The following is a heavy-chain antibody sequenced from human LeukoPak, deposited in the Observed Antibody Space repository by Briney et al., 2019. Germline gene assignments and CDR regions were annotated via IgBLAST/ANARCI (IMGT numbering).Heavy chain of an antibody. CDR2: IYRSGST. V-gene: IGHV4-38-2*02. Sequence: SETLSLTCTVSGYSISSGYYWVWIRQPPGKGLEWIGSIYRSGSTNYIPSLKSRVTISVDTSKNQFSLKVSSVTAADTAVYYCARGRGDYDILTGYYMDYFDYWGQGTLVTVSS. CDR1: GYSISSGYY. J-gene: IGHJ4*02. D-gene: IGHD3-9*01. CDR3: ARGRGDYDILTGYYMDYFDY.